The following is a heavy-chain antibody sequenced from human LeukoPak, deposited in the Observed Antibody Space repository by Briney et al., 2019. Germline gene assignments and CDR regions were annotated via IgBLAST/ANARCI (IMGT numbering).Heavy chain of an antibody. D-gene: IGHD6-19*01. CDR1: AFTFNNYA. CDR3: AKGVAVAGYLFDY. CDR2: ISGSGGST. V-gene: IGHV3-23*01. J-gene: IGHJ4*02. Sequence: PGGSLRLSCAASAFTFNNYAMSWVRQAPGKGLEWVSAISGSGGSTNYADPVKGRFTISRDNSKNTLYLQMNSLRAEDMAVYYCAKGVAVAGYLFDYWGQGTLVTVSS.